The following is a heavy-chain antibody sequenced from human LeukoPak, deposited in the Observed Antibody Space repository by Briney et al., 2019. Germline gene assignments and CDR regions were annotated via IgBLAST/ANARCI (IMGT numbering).Heavy chain of an antibody. CDR2: IYSGGST. CDR3: AREASSGYSFDY. D-gene: IGHD3-22*01. J-gene: IGHJ4*02. V-gene: IGHV3-53*01. CDR1: GFTVSSNY. Sequence: GGSLRLSCAASGFTVSSNYMSWVRQAPGKGPEWVSVIYSGGSTYYADSVKGRFTISRDNSKNTLYLQMNSLRAEDTAVYYCAREASSGYSFDYWGQGTLVTVSS.